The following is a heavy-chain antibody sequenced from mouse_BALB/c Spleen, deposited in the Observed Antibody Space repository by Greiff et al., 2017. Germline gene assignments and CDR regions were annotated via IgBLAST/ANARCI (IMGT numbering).Heavy chain of an antibody. CDR2: INPSSGFT. CDR1: GYTFTSYT. Sequence: VQLQQSGAELARPGASVKMSCKASGYTFTSYTMHWVKQRPGQGLEWIGYINPSSGFTNYNQKFKDKATLTADKSSSTAYMQLSSLTSEDSAVYYCARVYGSSYPFDYWGQGTTLTVSS. CDR3: ARVYGSSYPFDY. V-gene: IGHV1-4*01. D-gene: IGHD1-1*01. J-gene: IGHJ2*01.